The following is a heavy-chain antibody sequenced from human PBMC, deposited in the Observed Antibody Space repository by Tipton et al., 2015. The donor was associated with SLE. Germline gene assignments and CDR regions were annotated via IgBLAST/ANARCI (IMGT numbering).Heavy chain of an antibody. CDR2: INHSGST. J-gene: IGHJ6*03. CDR3: ARGGYYDILTDWDYYYMDV. V-gene: IGHV4-34*01. CDR1: GGSFSAYY. Sequence: LRLSCAVYGGSFSAYYWSWIRQPPGKGLEWIGEINHSGSTNSNPSLKSRVTISVDTSKNQFSLKLNSVTAADTAVYYCARGGYYDILTDWDYYYMDVWGKGTTVTVSS. D-gene: IGHD3-9*01.